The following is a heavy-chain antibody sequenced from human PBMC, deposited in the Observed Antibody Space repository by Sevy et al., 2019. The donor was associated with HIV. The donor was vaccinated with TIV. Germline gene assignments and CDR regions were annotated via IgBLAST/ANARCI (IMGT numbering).Heavy chain of an antibody. D-gene: IGHD3-10*01. V-gene: IGHV4-38-2*02. CDR1: GYSINRNTY. Sequence: SETLSLTCTVSGYSINRNTYWGWIRQPPGKGLEWLGSVHHGGSTYYNPSLKSRVTISTDTSKNQFSLKLNSVIAADAAVYFCARDSSNYYDSGSHYKTNVAGSAWFDPWGQGTLVTVSS. CDR3: ARDSSNYYDSGSHYKTNVAGSAWFDP. J-gene: IGHJ5*02. CDR2: VHHGGST.